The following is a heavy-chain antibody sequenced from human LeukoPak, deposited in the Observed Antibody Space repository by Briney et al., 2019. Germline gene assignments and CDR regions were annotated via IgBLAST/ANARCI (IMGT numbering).Heavy chain of an antibody. J-gene: IGHJ4*02. Sequence: GRSLRLSCAASGFTFSYYTMHWVRQAPGKGLEWVAVISYDGSNKYYADTVKGRFTISRDNSKNTLYLQMNSLRAEDTAVYYCARVLNYYDSSGYYFSYWGQGTLVTVSS. CDR1: GFTFSYYT. D-gene: IGHD3-22*01. CDR3: ARVLNYYDSSGYYFSY. CDR2: ISYDGSNK. V-gene: IGHV3-30-3*01.